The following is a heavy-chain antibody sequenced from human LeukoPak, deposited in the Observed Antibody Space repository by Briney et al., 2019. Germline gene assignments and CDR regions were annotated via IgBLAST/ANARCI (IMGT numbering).Heavy chain of an antibody. CDR1: GFTFSSYG. V-gene: IGHV3-30*02. CDR2: IRYDASNK. Sequence: TGGSLRLSCAASGFTFSSYGMHWVRRAPGKGLEWVAFIRYDASNKYYADSVKGRVTISRDNSKNTLYLQVNSLRAEDTAVYYCAKDPHDYGDYPPANWFDPWGQGTLVTVSS. J-gene: IGHJ5*02. CDR3: AKDPHDYGDYPPANWFDP. D-gene: IGHD4-17*01.